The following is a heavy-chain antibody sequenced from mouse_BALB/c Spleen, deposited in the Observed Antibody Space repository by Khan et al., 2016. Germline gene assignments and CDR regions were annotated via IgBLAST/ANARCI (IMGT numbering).Heavy chain of an antibody. V-gene: IGHV9-3-1*01. CDR2: INTYTGEP. Sequence: QIQLVQSGPELKKPGETVKISCKASGYTFTNYGMNWVKQAPGKGLKWMGWINTYTGEPTYADDFKGRFAFSLETYASTAYLQINNLKNEDTATYFCASIYDGYYVGLYYAMDYWGQGTSVTVSS. D-gene: IGHD2-3*01. CDR1: GYTFTNYG. J-gene: IGHJ4*01. CDR3: ASIYDGYYVGLYYAMDY.